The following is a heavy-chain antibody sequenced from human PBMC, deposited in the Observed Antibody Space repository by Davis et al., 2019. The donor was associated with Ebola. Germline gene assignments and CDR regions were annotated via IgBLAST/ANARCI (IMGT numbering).Heavy chain of an antibody. CDR2: ISAYNGNT. J-gene: IGHJ4*02. Sequence: ASVKVSCKASGYTFTSYGISWVRQAPGQGLEWMGWISAYNGNTNYAQKLQGRVTMTTDTSTSTAYMELRSLRSDDTAVYYCARDRRSYCGGDCYSGDYWGQGTLVTVSS. CDR3: ARDRRSYCGGDCYSGDY. CDR1: GYTFTSYG. D-gene: IGHD2-21*01. V-gene: IGHV1-18*01.